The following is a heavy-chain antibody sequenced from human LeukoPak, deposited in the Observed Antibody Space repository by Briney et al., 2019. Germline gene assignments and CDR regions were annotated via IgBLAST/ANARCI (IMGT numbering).Heavy chain of an antibody. CDR3: AKVMITGDSTIYFDY. J-gene: IGHJ4*02. Sequence: GGSLRLSCAASGFTFSSYGMHWVRQAPGKGLEWVAFIRYDGSNKYYADSVKGRFTISRENSKNTLYLQMNSLRAEDTAVYYCAKVMITGDSTIYFDYWGQGTLVTVSS. CDR2: IRYDGSNK. CDR1: GFTFSSYG. D-gene: IGHD3-16*01. V-gene: IGHV3-30*02.